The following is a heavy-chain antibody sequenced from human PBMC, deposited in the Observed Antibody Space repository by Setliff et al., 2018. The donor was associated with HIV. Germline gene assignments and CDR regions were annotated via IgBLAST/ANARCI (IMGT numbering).Heavy chain of an antibody. CDR2: MNPHSGNT. Sequence: GASVKVSCKASGYTFTNYDINWVRQATGQGLEWMGWMNPHSGNTGYAQKFQGRVTMTRDTSISTAYMELASLRSEDTAVYYCARVTPYCGGDCFDAFDIWGQGTMVTVSS. CDR3: ARVTPYCGGDCFDAFDI. V-gene: IGHV1-8*02. J-gene: IGHJ3*02. D-gene: IGHD2-21*02. CDR1: GYTFTNYD.